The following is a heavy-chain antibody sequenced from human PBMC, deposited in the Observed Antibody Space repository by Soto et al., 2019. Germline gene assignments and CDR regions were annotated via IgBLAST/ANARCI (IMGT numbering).Heavy chain of an antibody. CDR2: ISYDGSNI. J-gene: IGHJ4*02. CDR1: GFTFSSYA. Sequence: QVQLVESGGGVVQPGRSLRLSCAASGFTFSSYAMHWVRQAPGKGLEWVAVISYDGSNIYYADSVKGRFTISRDNSKNTLYLQMNSLRGEVTAVYYCARALYDSSGSFDYWGQGARVTVS. D-gene: IGHD3-22*01. CDR3: ARALYDSSGSFDY. V-gene: IGHV3-30-3*01.